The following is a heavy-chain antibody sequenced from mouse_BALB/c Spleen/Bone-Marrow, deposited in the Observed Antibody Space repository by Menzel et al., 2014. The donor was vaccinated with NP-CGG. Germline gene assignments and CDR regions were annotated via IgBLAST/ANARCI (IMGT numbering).Heavy chain of an antibody. CDR2: IYPGDGDT. V-gene: IGHV1-80*01. Sequence: QVQLQQPGAELVRPGSSVKISCKASGYAFSSYWMNWVKQRPGQGLEWIGQIYPGDGDTNYNGKFKGKATLTADKSSSTAYIQLSSLTSEDSAVYFCAGMGDYSYYFDYWGQGTTLTVSS. D-gene: IGHD1-1*01. J-gene: IGHJ2*01. CDR1: GYAFSSYW. CDR3: AGMGDYSYYFDY.